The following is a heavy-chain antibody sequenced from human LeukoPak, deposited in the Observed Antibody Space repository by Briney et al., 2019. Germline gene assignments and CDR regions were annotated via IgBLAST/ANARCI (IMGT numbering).Heavy chain of an antibody. D-gene: IGHD3-3*01. CDR2: IRYDGSNK. Sequence: GGSLRLSCAASGFTFSSYGMHWVRQAPGKGLEWMAFIRYDGSNKYYADSVKGRFTISRDNSKNTLYLQMNSLRAEDTAVYYCAKEVGFWSGYQYFQHWGQGTLVTVSS. CDR1: GFTFSSYG. J-gene: IGHJ1*01. V-gene: IGHV3-30*02. CDR3: AKEVGFWSGYQYFQH.